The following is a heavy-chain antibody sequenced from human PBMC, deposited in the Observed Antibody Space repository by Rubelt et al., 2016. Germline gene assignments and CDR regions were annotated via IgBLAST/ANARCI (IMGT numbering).Heavy chain of an antibody. CDR3: ARHAGDGGNSEDWFDP. J-gene: IGHJ5*02. CDR1: GYSFTSYW. Sequence: EVQLVQFGAEVKKPGESLRISCKGSGYSFTSYWISWVRQMPGKGLEWMGRIDPSDSYTNYSPAFQGHVTISADKSISTAYLQWSSLKASDTAMYYCARHAGDGGNSEDWFDPWGQGTLVTVSS. CDR2: IDPSDSYT. D-gene: IGHD4-23*01. V-gene: IGHV5-10-1*01.